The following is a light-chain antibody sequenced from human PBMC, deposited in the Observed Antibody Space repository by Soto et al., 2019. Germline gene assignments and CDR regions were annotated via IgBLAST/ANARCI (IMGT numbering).Light chain of an antibody. CDR1: SSDVGGYNY. V-gene: IGLV2-14*01. CDR2: AVN. CDR3: TSYTSSSLYV. J-gene: IGLJ1*01. Sequence: QSALTQPASVSGSPGQSITISCTGTSSDVGGYNYVSWYQQHPGKAPKLMIYAVNNRPSGVSTRFSGSKSGNTASLTISGLQAEDEGDYCCTSYTSSSLYVFGTGTKVTVL.